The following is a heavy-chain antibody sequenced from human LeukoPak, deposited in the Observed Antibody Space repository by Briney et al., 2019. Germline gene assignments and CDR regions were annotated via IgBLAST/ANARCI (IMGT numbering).Heavy chain of an antibody. J-gene: IGHJ4*02. V-gene: IGHV4-34*01. Sequence: SETLSLTCAVYGGSFSGYYWSWIRQPPGKGLEWIGEINHSGSTNYNPSLKSRVTISVDTSKNQFSLKLSSVTAADTAVYYCARRTPKTIVVVPAAFDYWGQGTLVTVSS. CDR3: ARRTPKTIVVVPAAFDY. CDR2: INHSGST. CDR1: GGSFSGYY. D-gene: IGHD2-2*01.